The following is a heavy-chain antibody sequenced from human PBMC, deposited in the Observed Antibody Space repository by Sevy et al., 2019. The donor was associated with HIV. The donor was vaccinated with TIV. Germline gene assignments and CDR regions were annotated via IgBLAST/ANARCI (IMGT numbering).Heavy chain of an antibody. CDR3: AKVLSVTFSYWYGLDV. CDR2: ISNNGDRT. CDR1: GFTFSNYA. J-gene: IGHJ6*02. D-gene: IGHD4-4*01. Sequence: GRSLRLSCAASGFTFSNYAMNWVRQAPGKGLESISSISNNGDRTYYIDSVRGLFTISIDNSKNMQYLQMQGLRAEDASTYCCAKVLSVTFSYWYGLDVWGQGTTVTVSS. V-gene: IGHV3-23*01.